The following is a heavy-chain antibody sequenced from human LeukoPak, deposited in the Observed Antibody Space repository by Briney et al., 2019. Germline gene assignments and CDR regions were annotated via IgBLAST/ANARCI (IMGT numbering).Heavy chain of an antibody. CDR1: GFKFNTYE. CDR3: ARDYYDSSGYYDSPFAY. V-gene: IGHV3-48*03. D-gene: IGHD3-22*01. CDR2: ISSSGSTI. Sequence: GGSLRLSCAASGFKFNTYEMNWVRQAPGKGLEWVSYISSSGSTIYYADSVKGRFTISRDNAKNSLYLQMNSLRAEDTAVYYCARDYYDSSGYYDSPFAYWGQGTLVTVSS. J-gene: IGHJ4*02.